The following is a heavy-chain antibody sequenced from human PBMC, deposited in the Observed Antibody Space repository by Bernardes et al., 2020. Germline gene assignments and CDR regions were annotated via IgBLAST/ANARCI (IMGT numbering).Heavy chain of an antibody. CDR1: GFTFSNYK. J-gene: IGHJ6*03. V-gene: IGHV3-48*03. Sequence: GGSLRLSCAASGFTFSNYKMNWVRQAPGKGLEWVSSISSSGSTIYYADSVKGRFTISRDNAKNSLYLQMNSLRAEDTAVYYCARGGYCANGVFYYYYYMDFWGQGTTVTVSS. D-gene: IGHD2-8*01. CDR3: ARGGYCANGVFYYYYYMDF. CDR2: ISSSGSTI.